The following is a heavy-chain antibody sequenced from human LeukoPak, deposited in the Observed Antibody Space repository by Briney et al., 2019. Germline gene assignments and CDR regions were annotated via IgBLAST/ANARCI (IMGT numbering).Heavy chain of an antibody. CDR1: GFTFDDYA. CDR2: ISWNSGSI. D-gene: IGHD2-15*01. CDR3: AKDGGLVVVAATYYYYYGMDV. V-gene: IGHV3-9*01. Sequence: GRPLRLSCAASGFTFDDYAMHWVRQAPGKGLEWVSGISWNSGSIGYADSVKGRFTISRDNAKNSLYLQMNSLRAEDTALYYCAKDGGLVVVAATYYYYYGMDVWGQGTTVTVSS. J-gene: IGHJ6*02.